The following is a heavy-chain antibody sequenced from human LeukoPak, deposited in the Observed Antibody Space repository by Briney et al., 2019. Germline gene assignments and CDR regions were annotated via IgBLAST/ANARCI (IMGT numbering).Heavy chain of an antibody. J-gene: IGHJ1*01. V-gene: IGHV4-39*07. Sequence: SETLSLTCTVSGGSISSSSYYWGWIRQPPGTGLEWIGSIYYSGSTYYNPSLKSRVTISVDTSKNQSSLKLSSVTAADTAVYYCARDAYSSSWQAYFQHWGQGTLVTVSS. CDR2: IYYSGST. CDR3: ARDAYSSSWQAYFQH. D-gene: IGHD6-13*01. CDR1: GGSISSSSYY.